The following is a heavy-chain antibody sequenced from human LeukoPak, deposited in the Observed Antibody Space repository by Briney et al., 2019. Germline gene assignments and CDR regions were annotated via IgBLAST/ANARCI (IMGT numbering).Heavy chain of an antibody. Sequence: PSETLSLTCAVYGGSFSGYYWSWIRQPPGKGLERIGEINHSGSTNYNPSLKSRVTISVDAPKNQFSLKLSSVTAADTAVYYCAGQMTTVTYYFDYWGQGTLVTVSS. CDR3: AGQMTTVTYYFDY. D-gene: IGHD4-11*01. CDR1: GGSFSGYY. CDR2: INHSGST. V-gene: IGHV4-34*01. J-gene: IGHJ4*02.